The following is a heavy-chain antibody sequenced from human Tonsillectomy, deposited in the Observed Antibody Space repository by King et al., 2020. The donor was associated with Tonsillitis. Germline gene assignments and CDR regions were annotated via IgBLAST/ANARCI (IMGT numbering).Heavy chain of an antibody. V-gene: IGHV3-21*01. CDR2: ISSSSSYI. D-gene: IGHD2-8*01. Sequence: VQLVESGGGLVKPGGSLRLSCAASGFTFSSYSMNWVRLAPGKGLEWVSSISSSSSYIYYADSVKGRFTISRDNAKNSLYLQMNSLRAEDTAVYYCARGSPKINGPSDAFDIWGQGTMVTVSS. CDR3: ARGSPKINGPSDAFDI. CDR1: GFTFSSYS. J-gene: IGHJ3*02.